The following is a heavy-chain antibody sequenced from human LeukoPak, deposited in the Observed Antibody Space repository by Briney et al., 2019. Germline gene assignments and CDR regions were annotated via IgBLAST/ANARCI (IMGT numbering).Heavy chain of an antibody. Sequence: GSLRLSCAASGFTFSSYAMSWIRQPPGKGLEWIGYIYYSGSTNYNPSLKSRVTISVDTSKNQFSLKLSSVTAADTAVYYCARAGNGVLLWFGELCASQCWFDPWGQGTLVTISS. CDR2: IYYSGST. J-gene: IGHJ5*02. V-gene: IGHV4-59*01. CDR1: GFTFSSYA. CDR3: ARAGNGVLLWFGELCASQCWFDP. D-gene: IGHD3-10*01.